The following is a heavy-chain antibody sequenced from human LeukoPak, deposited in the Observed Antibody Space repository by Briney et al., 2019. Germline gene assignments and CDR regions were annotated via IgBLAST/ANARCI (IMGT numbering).Heavy chain of an antibody. Sequence: GGSLRLSCAASGFTFSSYAMHWVRQAPGKGLEWVAVISYDGSNKYYADSVKGRFTISRDNAKNSLYLQMNSLRAEDTAVYYCAKQGLTTSWLYFDYWGRGTLVTVSS. CDR2: ISYDGSNK. CDR1: GFTFSSYA. J-gene: IGHJ4*02. D-gene: IGHD2-2*02. CDR3: AKQGLTTSWLYFDY. V-gene: IGHV3-30-3*02.